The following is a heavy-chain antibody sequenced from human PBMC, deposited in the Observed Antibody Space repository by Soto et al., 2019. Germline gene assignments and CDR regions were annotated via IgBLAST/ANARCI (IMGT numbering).Heavy chain of an antibody. CDR2: IYWNDLK. Sequence: QITLKESGPTLVKPTQTLTLTCTCSGFSGKTSGVGVGWIRQPPGKTLEWLALIYWNDLKRYTPSLDSRLTIKKNEYKNQMVLSLTNVDPADTATYYCAHSLGYNGYEGPPLYEMDVWGQGTTVTVSS. V-gene: IGHV2-5*01. CDR1: GFSGKTSGVG. D-gene: IGHD5-12*01. CDR3: AHSLGYNGYEGPPLYEMDV. J-gene: IGHJ6*02.